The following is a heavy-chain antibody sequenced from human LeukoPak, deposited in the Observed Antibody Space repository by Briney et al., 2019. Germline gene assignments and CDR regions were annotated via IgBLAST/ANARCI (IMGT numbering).Heavy chain of an antibody. D-gene: IGHD4-17*01. J-gene: IGHJ4*02. CDR2: IWYDGSDE. CDR3: AKDGDYVAY. CDR1: GFTFSNYG. V-gene: IGHV3-33*06. Sequence: GGSLRLSCAASGFTFSNYGMHWVRQAPGKGLEWVAVIWYDGSDEYYADPVKGRFTISRANSKNMLYLQMNSLRAEDTAVYYCAKDGDYVAYWGQGTLVTVSS.